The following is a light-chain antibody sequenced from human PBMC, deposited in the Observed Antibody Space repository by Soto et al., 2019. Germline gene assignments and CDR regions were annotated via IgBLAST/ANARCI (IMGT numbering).Light chain of an antibody. Sequence: EITQSPSSLSASVGDRVTITCRASQSISNFLNWYQQKPGKAPKLVIYGTSTLQSGVPSRFSGSGSGTDFTLTISRLQREDFATYYCQQSYSSLWTFGQVTMVDVK. V-gene: IGKV1-39*01. CDR2: GTS. CDR1: QSISNF. CDR3: QQSYSSLWT. J-gene: IGKJ1*01.